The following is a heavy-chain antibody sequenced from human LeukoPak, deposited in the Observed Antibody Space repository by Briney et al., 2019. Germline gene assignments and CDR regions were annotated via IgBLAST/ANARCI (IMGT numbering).Heavy chain of an antibody. CDR3: ARALSRIAAAGTSGADY. V-gene: IGHV3-30*04. D-gene: IGHD6-13*01. J-gene: IGHJ4*02. CDR1: GFTFSSCA. CDR2: ISYDGSNK. Sequence: GRSLRLSCAASGFTFSSCAMHWGRQAPGKGLEWVAVISYDGSNKYYADSVKGRFTISRDNSKNTLYLQMNSLRAEDTAVYYCARALSRIAAAGTSGADYWGQGTLVTVS.